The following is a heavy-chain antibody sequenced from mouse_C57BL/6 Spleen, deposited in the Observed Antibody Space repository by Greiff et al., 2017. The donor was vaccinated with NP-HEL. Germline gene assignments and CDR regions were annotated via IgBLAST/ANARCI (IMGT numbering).Heavy chain of an antibody. J-gene: IGHJ3*01. Sequence: EVQLVESGGDLVKPGGSLKLPCAASGFTFSSYGMSWVRQTPDKRLEWVATISSVGSYTYYPDSVKGRFTIFRANAKNTLYLQMSSLKSEYTAMYYCARHRENYYGSSYAHAYWGQGTLVTVSA. CDR2: ISSVGSYT. V-gene: IGHV5-6*01. CDR3: ARHRENYYGSSYAHAY. CDR1: GFTFSSYG. D-gene: IGHD1-1*01.